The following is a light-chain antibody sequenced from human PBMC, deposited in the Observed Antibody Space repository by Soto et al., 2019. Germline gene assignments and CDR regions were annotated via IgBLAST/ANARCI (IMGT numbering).Light chain of an antibody. CDR3: SSYAGRYTYV. V-gene: IGLV2-14*01. CDR2: EVS. CDR1: SSDVGGYDY. Sequence: QSALTQPASVSGSPGQSITISCTGTSSDVGGYDYVSWYQQHPGKAPKLMIYEVSNRPSGDSNRFSGSKSGNTASLTISGLQAEDEADYYCSSYAGRYTYVFGTGTKLTVL. J-gene: IGLJ1*01.